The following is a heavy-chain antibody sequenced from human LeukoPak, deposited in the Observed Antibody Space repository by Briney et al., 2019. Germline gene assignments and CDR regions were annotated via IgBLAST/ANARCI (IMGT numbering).Heavy chain of an antibody. CDR1: GFTFSSYW. Sequence: QPGGSLSLSCATSGFTFSSYWMHWVRQAPGRGLVWVSRIRSDGSVTNYADSAKGRFTISRDNAKNTLYLEMNSLTAEYTGVYYCVRSVYGGSNSDYWGEGTLVTV. V-gene: IGHV3-74*01. CDR3: VRSVYGGSNSDY. J-gene: IGHJ4*02. D-gene: IGHD6-13*01. CDR2: IRSDGSVT.